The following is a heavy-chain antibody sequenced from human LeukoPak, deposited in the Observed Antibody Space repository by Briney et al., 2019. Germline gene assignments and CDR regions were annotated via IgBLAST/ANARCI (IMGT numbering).Heavy chain of an antibody. V-gene: IGHV5-51*01. Sequence: GESLKISCTGSGYNFTTNWIGWVRQMPGKGLEWMGMIWPGDSDTRYSPSFQGQVSISADKAKNTAFLQWSSLKASDTAKYFCTRLGSTTVVPDFRGQGTLVTVSS. CDR3: TRLGSTTVVPDF. J-gene: IGHJ4*02. CDR2: IWPGDSDT. CDR1: GYNFTTNW. D-gene: IGHD4-23*01.